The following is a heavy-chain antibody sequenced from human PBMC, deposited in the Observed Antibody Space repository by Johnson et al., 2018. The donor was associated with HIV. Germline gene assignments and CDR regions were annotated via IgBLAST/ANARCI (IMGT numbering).Heavy chain of an antibody. Sequence: QVQLVESGGGVVQPGGSLRLSCSASGFTFSSYAMHWVRQAPGKGLEWVAVISYDGSNKYYADSVKGRFTISRDNSKNTLYLQMNSLRAEDTAVYYCARGYGVVIALLDAFDIWGQGTMVTVSS. J-gene: IGHJ3*02. V-gene: IGHV3-30-3*01. CDR3: ARGYGVVIALLDAFDI. D-gene: IGHD2-21*01. CDR1: GFTFSSYA. CDR2: ISYDGSNK.